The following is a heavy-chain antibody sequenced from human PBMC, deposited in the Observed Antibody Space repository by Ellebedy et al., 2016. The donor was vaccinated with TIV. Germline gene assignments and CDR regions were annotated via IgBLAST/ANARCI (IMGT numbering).Heavy chain of an antibody. CDR3: AKGRSGTYIHHAFDY. J-gene: IGHJ4*02. D-gene: IGHD1-14*01. CDR1: GFTFSSYT. CDR2: IGPSGGDT. V-gene: IGHV3-23*01. Sequence: PGGSLRLSCAASGFTFSSYTMIWVRQAPGKGLEYVSSIGPSGGDTIYDDSVKGRFTISRDNSKNTLYLQMDSLRAEDTAIYYCAKGRSGTYIHHAFDYWGQGTLVTVSS.